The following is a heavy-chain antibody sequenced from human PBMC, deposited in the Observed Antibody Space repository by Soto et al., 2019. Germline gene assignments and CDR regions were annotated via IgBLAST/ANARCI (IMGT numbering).Heavy chain of an antibody. CDR1: GFTFSTYV. CDR3: VRVSGTITILGVLSPTIWYVDL. D-gene: IGHD3-3*01. V-gene: IGHV3-23*01. J-gene: IGHJ2*01. CDR2: ITGSGVVT. Sequence: GGSLRLSCAASGFTFSTYVMHGVRQDPGKVLDWISSITGSGVVTHYADSVQGRFSVSRDDYKNTLFLQRNSLKVVDTAVYYFVRVSGTITILGVLSPTIWYVDLRCRGTLLTVSS.